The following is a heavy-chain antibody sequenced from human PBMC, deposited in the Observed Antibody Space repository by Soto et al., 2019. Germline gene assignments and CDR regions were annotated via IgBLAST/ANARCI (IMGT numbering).Heavy chain of an antibody. D-gene: IGHD5-12*01. CDR2: IYPGDSDT. CDR3: ARHRRAIVASTDPLHI. CDR1: GYTFTDYW. J-gene: IGHJ3*02. Sequence: PGESLKISCKGSGYTFTDYWIGWVRQLPGKGLEWMGIIYPGDSDTRYSPSFQGHVTITVDKSTNTAYLQWNTLRASDTAMYYCARHRRAIVASTDPLHIWGQGTMVTVSS. V-gene: IGHV5-51*01.